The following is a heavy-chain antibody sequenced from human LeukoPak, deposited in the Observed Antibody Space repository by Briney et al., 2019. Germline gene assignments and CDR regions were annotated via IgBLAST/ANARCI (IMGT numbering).Heavy chain of an antibody. J-gene: IGHJ4*02. CDR1: GGSFSGYY. CDR2: IYYSGST. V-gene: IGHV4-59*01. D-gene: IGHD3-10*01. Sequence: SETLSLTCAVYGGSFSGYYWSWIRQPPGKGLEWIGYIYYSGSTNYNPSLKSRVTISVDTSKNQSSLKLSSVTAADTAVYYCAREAYYGSGSYPYFDYWGQGTLVTVSS. CDR3: AREAYYGSGSYPYFDY.